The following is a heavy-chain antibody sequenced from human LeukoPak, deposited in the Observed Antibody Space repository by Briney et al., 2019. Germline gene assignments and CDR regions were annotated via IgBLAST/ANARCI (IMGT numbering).Heavy chain of an antibody. J-gene: IGHJ4*02. D-gene: IGHD3-22*01. CDR2: ISSTGSAK. V-gene: IGHV3-21*01. CDR1: GFTFSTYN. CDR3: AREQYYYDSSGYPCFDY. Sequence: SGGSLRLSCAASGFTFSTYNMNWVRQAPGKGLEWVSSISSTGSAKYYADSVRGRFTISRDNANHSLYLQMNSLRAEDTAVYYCAREQYYYDSSGYPCFDYWGQGTLVTVSS.